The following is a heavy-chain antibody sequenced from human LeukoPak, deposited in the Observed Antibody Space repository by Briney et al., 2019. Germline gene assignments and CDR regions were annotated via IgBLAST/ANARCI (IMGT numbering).Heavy chain of an antibody. CDR3: ARDYYDSSGYYKNYYYYYMDV. CDR2: IYTSGST. J-gene: IGHJ6*03. Sequence: PSETLSLTCTVSGGSISSYYWSWIRQPAGKGLEWIGRIYTSGSTNYNPSLKSRVTMSVDTSKNQFSLKLSSVTAADTAVYYCARDYYDSSGYYKNYYYYYMDVWGKGTTVTVSS. CDR1: GGSISSYY. V-gene: IGHV4-4*07. D-gene: IGHD3-22*01.